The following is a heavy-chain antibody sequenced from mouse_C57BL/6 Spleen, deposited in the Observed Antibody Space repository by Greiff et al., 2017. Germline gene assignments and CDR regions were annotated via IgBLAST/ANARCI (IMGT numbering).Heavy chain of an antibody. CDR3: ARPPYYGSSYWYFDV. V-gene: IGHV1-76*01. CDR2: IYPGSGNT. Sequence: QVQLKQSGAELVRPGASVKLSCKASGYTFTDYYINWVKQRPGQGLEWIARIYPGSGNTYYNEKFKGKATLTAEKSSSTAYMQLSSLTSEDSAVYFCARPPYYGSSYWYFDVWGTGTTVTVSS. D-gene: IGHD1-1*01. CDR1: GYTFTDYY. J-gene: IGHJ1*03.